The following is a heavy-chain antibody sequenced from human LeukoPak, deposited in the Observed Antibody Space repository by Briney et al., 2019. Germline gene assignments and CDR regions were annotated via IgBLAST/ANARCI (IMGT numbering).Heavy chain of an antibody. V-gene: IGHV3-23*01. CDR1: GFTFSSYA. CDR3: AKDGGYGSGSYYPDY. J-gene: IGHJ4*02. CDR2: ISGGAGGA. Sequence: QPGGSLRLSCAASGFTFSSYAMNWVRQAPGKGLEWVSGISGGAGGAAYADSVKGRFTMSRDNSKNTLYLQMNSLRADDTAVYYCAKDGGYGSGSYYPDYWGQGTLVTVSS. D-gene: IGHD3-10*01.